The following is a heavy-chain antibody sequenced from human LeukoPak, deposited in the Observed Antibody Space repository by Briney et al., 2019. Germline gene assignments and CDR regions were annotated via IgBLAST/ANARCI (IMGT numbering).Heavy chain of an antibody. Sequence: SETPSLTCAVYGGSFSGYYWSWIRQPPGKGLEWIGEINHSGSTNYNPSLKSRVTISVDTSKNQSSLKLSSVTAADTAVYYCARGGLLYYYYYMDVWGKGTTVTVSS. V-gene: IGHV4-34*01. CDR2: INHSGST. J-gene: IGHJ6*03. CDR3: ARGGLLYYYYYMDV. CDR1: GGSFSGYY.